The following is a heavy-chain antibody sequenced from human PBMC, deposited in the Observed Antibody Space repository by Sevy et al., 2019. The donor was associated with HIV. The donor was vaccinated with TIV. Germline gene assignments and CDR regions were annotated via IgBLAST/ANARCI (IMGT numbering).Heavy chain of an antibody. CDR3: ARGRITMVRGVITAGLDV. J-gene: IGHJ6*02. Sequence: ASVKVSCKASGYTFTGYYMHWVRQAPGQGLEWMGRINPNSGGTNYAQKFQGRDNMTRDTSVSTAYMELSRLRSDDTDMYYCARGRITMVRGVITAGLDVWGQGTTVTVSS. CDR2: INPNSGGT. D-gene: IGHD3-10*01. V-gene: IGHV1-2*05. CDR1: GYTFTGYY.